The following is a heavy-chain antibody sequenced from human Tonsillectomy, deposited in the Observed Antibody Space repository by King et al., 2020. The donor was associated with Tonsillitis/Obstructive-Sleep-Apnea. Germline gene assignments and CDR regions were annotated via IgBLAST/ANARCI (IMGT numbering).Heavy chain of an antibody. D-gene: IGHD1-26*01. V-gene: IGHV3-48*02. CDR2: ITNSGTTI. Sequence: VQLVESGGGLVQPGGSLRLSCAASGFTFSSYSMNWVRQAPGRGLEWISYITNSGTTISYADSVRGRFTFSRDNAKNSPYLQMNSLRDEDTAVYYCVRDESWAFDYWGQGTLVTVSS. CDR1: GFTFSSYS. J-gene: IGHJ4*02. CDR3: VRDESWAFDY.